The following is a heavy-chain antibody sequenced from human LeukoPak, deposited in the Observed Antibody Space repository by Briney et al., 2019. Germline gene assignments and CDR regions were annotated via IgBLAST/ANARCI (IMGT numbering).Heavy chain of an antibody. Sequence: SETLSLTCTVSGGFISSYYWSWIRQPAGKGLEWIGRIHSGGSTNYNPSLQSRVTVSVDTSKNQFSLKLNSVTAADTAVYYCAREFVVVVAATPPWFDPWGPGTLVTVSS. V-gene: IGHV4-4*07. CDR1: GGFISSYY. CDR2: IHSGGST. D-gene: IGHD2-15*01. CDR3: AREFVVVVAATPPWFDP. J-gene: IGHJ5*02.